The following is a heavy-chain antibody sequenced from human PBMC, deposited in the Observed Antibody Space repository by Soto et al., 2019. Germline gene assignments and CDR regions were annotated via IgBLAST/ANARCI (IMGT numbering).Heavy chain of an antibody. Sequence: PGGSLRLSCAASGFTFSSYSMNWVRQAPGKGLEWVSSISSSSSYIYYADSVKGRFTISRDNAKNSLYLQMNSLRAEDTAVYYCARDLSSPHYGSGIVWFDPWGQGTLVTVSS. D-gene: IGHD3-10*01. CDR3: ARDLSSPHYGSGIVWFDP. CDR2: ISSSSSYI. CDR1: GFTFSSYS. J-gene: IGHJ5*02. V-gene: IGHV3-21*01.